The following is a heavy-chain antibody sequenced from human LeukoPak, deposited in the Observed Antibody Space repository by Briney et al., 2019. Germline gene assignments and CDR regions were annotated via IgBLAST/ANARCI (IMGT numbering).Heavy chain of an antibody. CDR3: ARHFPQRFTIFGVGRGPFDY. CDR1: GYSISSGYY. D-gene: IGHD3-3*01. Sequence: SETLSLTCAVSGYSISSGYYWGWIRQPPGKGLEWIGSIYHSGSTYYNPSLKSRVTISVDTSKNQFSLKLSSVTAADTAVYYCARHFPQRFTIFGVGRGPFDYWGQGTLVTVSS. CDR2: IYHSGST. J-gene: IGHJ4*02. V-gene: IGHV4-38-2*01.